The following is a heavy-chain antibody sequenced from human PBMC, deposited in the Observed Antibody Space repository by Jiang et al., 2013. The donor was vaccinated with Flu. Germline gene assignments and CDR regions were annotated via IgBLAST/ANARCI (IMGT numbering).Heavy chain of an antibody. Sequence: GLVKPSETLSLTCTVSGGSISNYYWSWIRQPPGKGLQWIGFVYYTGRTNYNPSLKSRVTMSIDTSRNQFSLNLSSVTAADTAVYYCARQDREKSYDYVWGSYRYTESIYFWGQGTLVTVSS. CDR2: VYYTGRT. J-gene: IGHJ4*02. D-gene: IGHD3-16*02. CDR3: ARQDREKSYDYVWGSYRYTESIYF. V-gene: IGHV4-59*08. CDR1: GGSISNYY.